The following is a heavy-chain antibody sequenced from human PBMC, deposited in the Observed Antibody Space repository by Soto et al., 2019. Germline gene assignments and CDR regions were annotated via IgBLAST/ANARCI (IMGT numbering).Heavy chain of an antibody. CDR1: GFTFSDEN. V-gene: IGHV3-21*06. D-gene: IGHD2-2*01. CDR3: ARDSDCHSTSCFFPPHV. CDR2: ISGGGSYI. J-gene: IGHJ6*02. Sequence: PGGSLRLSCSASGFTFSDENMSWVRQVPGKGLEWVSGISGGGSYIFYADSVQGRFSISRDNPKNSLFLEMNSLRVEDTAVYYCARDSDCHSTSCFFPPHVSGPGTTVTVSS.